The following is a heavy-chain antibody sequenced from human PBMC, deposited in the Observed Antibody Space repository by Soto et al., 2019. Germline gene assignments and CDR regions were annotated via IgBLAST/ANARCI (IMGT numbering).Heavy chain of an antibody. V-gene: IGHV3-21*01. CDR1: GFTFSSCT. CDR3: SGCSGGACHQNYGMDV. D-gene: IGHD2-15*01. CDR2: ISPSTSHI. Sequence: EVHLVESGGGLVQPGGSLRLSCAVSGFTFSSCTMNWVRQAPGKGLEWVSSISPSTSHIYYADSVKGRFTISRDNAKNSLFLQMNSLRAEDTAVYYCSGCSGGACHQNYGMDVWGQGPRSPSP. J-gene: IGHJ6*02.